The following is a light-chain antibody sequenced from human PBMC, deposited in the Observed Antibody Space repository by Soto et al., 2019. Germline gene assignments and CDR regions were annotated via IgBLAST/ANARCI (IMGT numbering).Light chain of an antibody. CDR3: QQYDNLPPALS. Sequence: DIQMTQSPSSLSASVGDRVTITCQASQDISNYLNWYQQKPGKAPKLLIYDASNLETGVPSRFSGSGYGTDFTFTISSLQPEDIATYYCQQYDNLPPALSFGGGTMVEIK. J-gene: IGKJ4*01. CDR2: DAS. V-gene: IGKV1-33*01. CDR1: QDISNY.